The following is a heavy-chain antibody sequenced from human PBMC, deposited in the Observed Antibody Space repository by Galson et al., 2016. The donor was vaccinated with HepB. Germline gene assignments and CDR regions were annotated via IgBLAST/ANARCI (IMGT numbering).Heavy chain of an antibody. CDR3: ARVSSSIGNWFDT. Sequence: TQSLTCTVSGDFISNGPYYWTWIRQHPGKGLEWIGYINYSGTTYYNLSLKSRVTISIDASKNLFSLKLSSVTAADTAVYYCARVSSSIGNWFDTWGQGTLVTVSS. D-gene: IGHD2/OR15-2a*01. V-gene: IGHV4-31*03. J-gene: IGHJ5*02. CDR2: INYSGTT. CDR1: GDFISNGPYY.